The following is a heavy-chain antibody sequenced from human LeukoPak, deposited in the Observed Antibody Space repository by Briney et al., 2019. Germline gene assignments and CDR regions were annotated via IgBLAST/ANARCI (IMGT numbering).Heavy chain of an antibody. CDR1: GGSISSYY. J-gene: IGHJ3*02. CDR2: IYYSGST. D-gene: IGHD6-19*01. Sequence: SETLSLTCTVSGGSISSYYWSWIRQPPGKGLEWIGYIYYSGSTNYNPSLKSRVTISVDTSKNQFSLKLSSVTAADPAVYYCARRHFVSGWFKCDAFDIWGQGTMVSVSS. CDR3: ARRHFVSGWFKCDAFDI. V-gene: IGHV4-59*01.